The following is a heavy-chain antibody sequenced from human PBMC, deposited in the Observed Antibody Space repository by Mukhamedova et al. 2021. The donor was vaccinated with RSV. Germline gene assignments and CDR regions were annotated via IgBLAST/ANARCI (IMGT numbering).Heavy chain of an antibody. D-gene: IGHD2-2*01. CDR3: ARLTSLHAPRDYMDV. V-gene: IGHV5-51*04. Sequence: GKGLEWMGIIYPGDSDTRYSPSFQGQVTISADKPISTAYLQWSSLKASDTAMYYCARLTSLHAPRDYMDVWGQGTTVTVSS. J-gene: IGHJ6*03. CDR2: IYPGDSDT.